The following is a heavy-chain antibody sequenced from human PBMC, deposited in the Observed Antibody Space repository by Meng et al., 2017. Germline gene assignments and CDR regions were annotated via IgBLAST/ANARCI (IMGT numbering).Heavy chain of an antibody. D-gene: IGHD4-17*01. Sequence: VQRVGSGGGLVPPGGSLNLPCAASGFTFSGSAMHWVRQSSGKGLEWVGRIRSKANNYATAYAASVIGRFTISRDDSKNTAYLQMNSLKTEDTAVYYCSRLETTAFDYWGQGILVTVSS. CDR2: IRSKANNYAT. V-gene: IGHV3-73*02. CDR1: GFTFSGSA. CDR3: SRLETTAFDY. J-gene: IGHJ4*02.